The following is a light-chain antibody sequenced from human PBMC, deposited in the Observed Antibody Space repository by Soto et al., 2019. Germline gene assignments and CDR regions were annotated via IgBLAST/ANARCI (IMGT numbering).Light chain of an antibody. J-gene: IGLJ1*01. CDR3: CSYAGSYTFEV. CDR1: SSDVGGYNY. Sequence: QSALTQPRSVSGSPGQSVTISCTGTSSDVGGYNYVSWYQQQPGKAPKLMIYDVSKRPSGVPDRFSGSKSGNTASLTISGLQAEDEADYYCCSYAGSYTFEVFGTGTKLTVL. V-gene: IGLV2-11*01. CDR2: DVS.